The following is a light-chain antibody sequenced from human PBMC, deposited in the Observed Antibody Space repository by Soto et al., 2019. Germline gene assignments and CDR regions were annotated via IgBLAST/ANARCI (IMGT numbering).Light chain of an antibody. J-gene: IGKJ1*01. CDR2: GAS. Sequence: EIAMTQSPATLSLSPGERATLSCRASQSVSSSYLSWYQQKPGQAPRLLIYGASTRATGIPARFSGSGSGTDFTLTISSLQPEDFALYYCHQDYNLPWTFGQGTKVEIK. CDR1: QSVSSSY. V-gene: IGKV3D-7*01. CDR3: HQDYNLPWT.